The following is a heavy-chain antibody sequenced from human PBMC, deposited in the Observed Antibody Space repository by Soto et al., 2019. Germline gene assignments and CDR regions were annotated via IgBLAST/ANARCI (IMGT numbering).Heavy chain of an antibody. CDR3: AKEGDYDTYYFDY. J-gene: IGHJ4*02. V-gene: IGHV3-9*01. CDR1: GFTFDDYA. D-gene: IGHD4-17*01. CDR2: ISWNSGSR. Sequence: EVQLVESGGGLVQPGRSLRLSCAASGFTFDDYAMHWVRQAPGKGLEWVSGISWNSGSRGYADSVTGRFTISRDNAKNALNLQMNSLRAEDTALYYGAKEGDYDTYYFDYWGQGTLVTVSS.